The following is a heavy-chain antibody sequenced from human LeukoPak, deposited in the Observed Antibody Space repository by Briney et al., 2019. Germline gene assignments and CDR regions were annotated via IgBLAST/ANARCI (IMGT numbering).Heavy chain of an antibody. CDR1: GFTVDSKY. V-gene: IGHV3-66*02. D-gene: IGHD6-6*01. Sequence: GGSLRLSCAASGFTVDSKYMSWVRQAPGKGLEWVSLIYTGGSTYYADSVRGRFTISRDNSKNTLYLQMNSLRPEDTAVYYCARGFGKVAANVFGGYTMDVWGQGTTVTVSS. J-gene: IGHJ6*02. CDR2: IYTGGST. CDR3: ARGFGKVAANVFGGYTMDV.